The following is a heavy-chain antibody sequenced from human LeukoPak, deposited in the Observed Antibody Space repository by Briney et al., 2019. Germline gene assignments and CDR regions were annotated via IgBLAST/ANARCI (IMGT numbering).Heavy chain of an antibody. J-gene: IGHJ4*02. CDR2: INSDGINT. CDR1: GFTFSNYW. D-gene: IGHD4-11*01. CDR3: ARGRFESNGDYDY. Sequence: PGGSLRLSCAASGFTFSNYWMHWVRQAPGKGLVWVSRINSDGINTSYADSVKGRFTISRDNAKNTLNLQMNSLRAEDTAVYYCARGRFESNGDYDYWGQGTLVIVSS. V-gene: IGHV3-74*01.